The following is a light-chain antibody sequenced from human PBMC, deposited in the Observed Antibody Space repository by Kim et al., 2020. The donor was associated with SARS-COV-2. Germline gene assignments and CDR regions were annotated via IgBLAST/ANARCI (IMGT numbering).Light chain of an antibody. CDR3: LQHDTIPFT. J-gene: IGKJ2*01. CDR1: QDIGNT. CDR2: DAS. Sequence: DIQMTQFPSSLSASVGDRVTITCRASQDIGNTLGWFQQKPGKAPQRLIHDASTLQFGVSSRFSGSGSGTEFTLTISSLQPEDFATYYCLQHDTIPFTFGQGTKLEI. V-gene: IGKV1-17*01.